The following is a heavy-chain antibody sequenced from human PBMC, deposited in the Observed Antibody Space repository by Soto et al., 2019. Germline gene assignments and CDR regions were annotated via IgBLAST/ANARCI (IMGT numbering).Heavy chain of an antibody. V-gene: IGHV4-59*01. CDR2: IYYSGST. CDR3: ARTIVVATAGWFDP. D-gene: IGHD2-2*01. CDR1: GYSFSSYY. Sequence: SERLSLTCPFSGYSFSSYYLILIRPPPGKGLEWVGYIYYSGSTNYNPSLKSRLTISIDTSKNQFSLKLSSVTAADTAVYYCARTIVVATAGWFDPWGQGTLATVSS. J-gene: IGHJ5*02.